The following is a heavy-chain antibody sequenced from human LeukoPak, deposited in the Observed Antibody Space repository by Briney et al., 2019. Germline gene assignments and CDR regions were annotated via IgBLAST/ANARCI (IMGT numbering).Heavy chain of an antibody. CDR2: VSGGGGNT. J-gene: IGHJ4*02. CDR1: GFTFSIYA. Sequence: PGGSLRLSCAASGFTFSIYAMSWVRQAPGKGLEWVSTVSGGGGNTYYADSVKGRFTVSRDDSKNTLYLQMNSLRAEDTAVYYCAKDGGLWVSAHWGDSWGRGTLVTVSS. D-gene: IGHD7-27*01. CDR3: AKDGGLWVSAHWGDS. V-gene: IGHV3-23*01.